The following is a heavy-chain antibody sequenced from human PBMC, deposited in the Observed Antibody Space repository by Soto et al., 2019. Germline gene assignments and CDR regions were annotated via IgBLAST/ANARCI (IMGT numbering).Heavy chain of an antibody. CDR3: ARADCSSNSCYFYYGMVV. V-gene: IGHV1-3*01. J-gene: IGHJ6*02. Sequence: GASVKVSCKASGYTLSTYAMHWVRQAPGQRPEWMGWINGGNGNTKYSQRFQGRVTMTRDTSASTDYMELSSLASEDTAVYYCARADCSSNSCYFYYGMVVWGQGTTVTVSS. D-gene: IGHD2-2*01. CDR2: INGGNGNT. CDR1: GYTLSTYA.